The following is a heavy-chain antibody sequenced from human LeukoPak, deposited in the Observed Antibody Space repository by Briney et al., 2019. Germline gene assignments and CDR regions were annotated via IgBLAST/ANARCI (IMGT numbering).Heavy chain of an antibody. D-gene: IGHD3-22*01. CDR2: IHYSGST. Sequence: SETLSLTCTVSGGSISSSSYYWGWIRQPPGKGLEWIGSIHYSGSTYYNPSLKSRVTISVDTSKNQFSLKLSSVTAADTAVYYCARTGRITMIVVVTPFDYWGQGTLVTVSS. J-gene: IGHJ4*02. CDR1: GGSISSSSYY. V-gene: IGHV4-39*01. CDR3: ARTGRITMIVVVTPFDY.